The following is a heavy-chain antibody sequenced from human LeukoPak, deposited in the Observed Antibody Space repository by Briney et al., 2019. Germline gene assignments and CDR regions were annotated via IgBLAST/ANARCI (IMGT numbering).Heavy chain of an antibody. Sequence: SETLSLTCGVSSGSVTSTNWWTWVRQPPGKGLEWISEVHLDGRTNYNPSLKSRLTISVDLSENHISLKLTSVTAADTAVYYCAREGGFFRPLDYSGQGTLVTVSS. CDR3: AREGGFFRPLDY. D-gene: IGHD3-3*01. CDR2: VHLDGRT. V-gene: IGHV4-4*02. J-gene: IGHJ4*02. CDR1: SGSVTSTNW.